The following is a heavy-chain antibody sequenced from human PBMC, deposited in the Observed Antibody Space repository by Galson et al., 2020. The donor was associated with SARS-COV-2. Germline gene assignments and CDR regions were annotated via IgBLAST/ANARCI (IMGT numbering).Heavy chain of an antibody. V-gene: IGHV5-51*01. D-gene: IGHD1-1*01. CDR3: AKEVWVGNDYYGMDG. J-gene: IGHJ6*02. Sequence: GESLKISCKGSGYSFTSYWIGWVRQMPGKGLEWMGIIYPGDSDIRYSPSFQGQVTISADKSISTAYLQWSSLKASDTAMYYCAKEVWVGNDYYGMDGWGQGTTGTVS. CDR1: GYSFTSYW. CDR2: IYPGDSDI.